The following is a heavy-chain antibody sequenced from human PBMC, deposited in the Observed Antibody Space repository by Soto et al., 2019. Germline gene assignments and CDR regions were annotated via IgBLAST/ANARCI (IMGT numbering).Heavy chain of an antibody. CDR2: INYRGST. D-gene: IGHD2-15*01. Sequence: QVQLQESGPGLVRPSQTLSLTCTVSGGSINSGDSYWNWIRQHPEKGLEWIGYINYRGSTFYHPSLKSRIIISVDTSKTQFSLSLSSVPAADTAVYYCARDAPGVAPSWGQGTLVTVSS. CDR1: GGSINSGDSY. V-gene: IGHV4-31*03. J-gene: IGHJ5*02. CDR3: ARDAPGVAPS.